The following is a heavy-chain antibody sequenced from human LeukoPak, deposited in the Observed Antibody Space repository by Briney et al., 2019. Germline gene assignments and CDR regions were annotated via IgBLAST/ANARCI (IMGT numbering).Heavy chain of an antibody. J-gene: IGHJ4*02. Sequence: ASVKVSCKASGYTFTSYGISWVRQAPGQGLEWMGWISAYNGNTNYAQKLQGRVTMTTDTSTSTAYMELRSLRSDDTAVCYCASRYDSSGYYLYWGQGTLVTVSS. CDR3: ASRYDSSGYYLY. D-gene: IGHD3-22*01. CDR2: ISAYNGNT. CDR1: GYTFTSYG. V-gene: IGHV1-18*01.